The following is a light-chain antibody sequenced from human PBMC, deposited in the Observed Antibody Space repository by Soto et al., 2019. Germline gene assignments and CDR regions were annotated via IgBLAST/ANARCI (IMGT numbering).Light chain of an antibody. CDR1: SSNIGSNT. J-gene: IGLJ3*02. CDR3: AAWDDSLNGPV. V-gene: IGLV1-44*01. Sequence: QSVLTQPPSASGTPGQRVTISCSGSSSNIGSNTVNWYHQLPGTAPKLLIYSNNQRPSGVPDRFSGSKSGTSASLAISGLQSEEEADYYCAAWDDSLNGPVFGGGTKVTVL. CDR2: SNN.